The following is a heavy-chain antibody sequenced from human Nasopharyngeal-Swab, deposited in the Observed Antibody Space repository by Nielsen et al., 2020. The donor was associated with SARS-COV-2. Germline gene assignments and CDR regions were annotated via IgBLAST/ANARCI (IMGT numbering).Heavy chain of an antibody. Sequence: GESLKISCAASGSTVSSNYMSWVRQAPGKGLEWVSVIYSGGSTYYADSVKGRFTISRDNSKNTLYLQMNSLRAEDTAVYYCAGATNKYYYYYYMDVWGKGTTVTVSS. CDR2: IYSGGST. V-gene: IGHV3-53*01. CDR3: AGATNKYYYYYYMDV. J-gene: IGHJ6*03. D-gene: IGHD5-12*01. CDR1: GSTVSSNY.